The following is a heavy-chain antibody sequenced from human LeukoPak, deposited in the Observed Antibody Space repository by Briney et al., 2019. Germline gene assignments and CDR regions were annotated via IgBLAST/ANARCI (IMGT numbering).Heavy chain of an antibody. V-gene: IGHV1-8*01. Sequence: ATVKVSCKASGYTFTSYDINWVRQATGQGLEWMGWMNPNSGNTGYAQKFQGRVTMTRNTSISTAYMELSSLRSEDTAVYYCARVSSPPLGSGSYYDFDYWGQGTLVTVSS. CDR1: GYTFTSYD. CDR2: MNPNSGNT. D-gene: IGHD3-10*01. J-gene: IGHJ4*02. CDR3: ARVSSPPLGSGSYYDFDY.